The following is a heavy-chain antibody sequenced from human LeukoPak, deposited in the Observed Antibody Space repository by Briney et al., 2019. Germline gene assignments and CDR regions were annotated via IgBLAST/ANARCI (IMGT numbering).Heavy chain of an antibody. J-gene: IGHJ4*02. CDR3: ARHLPQWGAAAGTNYFDY. D-gene: IGHD6-13*01. V-gene: IGHV5-51*01. CDR2: IYPGDSDT. CDR1: GYSFATYW. Sequence: KPGESLKISCKGSGYSFATYWIAWVRQMPGKGLEWMGIIYPGDSDTRYSPSFQGQVTISADKSISTAYLQWSSLKASDTAMYYCARHLPQWGAAAGTNYFDYWGQGTLVTVSS.